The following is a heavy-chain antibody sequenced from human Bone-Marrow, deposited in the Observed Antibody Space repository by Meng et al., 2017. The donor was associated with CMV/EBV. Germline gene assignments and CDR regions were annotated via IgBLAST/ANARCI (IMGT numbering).Heavy chain of an antibody. Sequence: GESLKISCAASGFTFSSYAMSWVRQAPGKGLEWVSVIYSGGSSTYYADSVKGRFTISRDNSKNTLYLQMNSLRAEDTAVYYCAKNGYYDSSGQGYFDYWGQGTLVTFSS. CDR1: GFTFSSYA. CDR2: IYSGGSST. J-gene: IGHJ4*02. CDR3: AKNGYYDSSGQGYFDY. D-gene: IGHD3-22*01. V-gene: IGHV3-23*03.